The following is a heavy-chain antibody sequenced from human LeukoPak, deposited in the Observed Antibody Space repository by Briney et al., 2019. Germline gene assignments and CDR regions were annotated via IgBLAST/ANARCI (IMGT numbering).Heavy chain of an antibody. Sequence: VSETVSCKASVYTFPSYYMHLVGLAPGPGREWAGIINPSGGSITYAQKFQGSVTMTRDMSTSTVYMELISLRSEDTAVYYCEREYHPWRPYYYMDVWGKGTTVTVFS. CDR1: VYTFPSYY. CDR2: INPSGGSI. V-gene: IGHV1-46*01. D-gene: IGHD2-2*01. J-gene: IGHJ6*03. CDR3: EREYHPWRPYYYMDV.